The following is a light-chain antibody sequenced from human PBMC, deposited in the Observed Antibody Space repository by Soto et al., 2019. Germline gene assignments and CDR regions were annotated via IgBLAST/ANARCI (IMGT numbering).Light chain of an antibody. V-gene: IGLV3-21*04. J-gene: IGLJ1*01. CDR2: YAS. CDR3: QVWDSSSDHHV. CDR1: NIGSKS. Sequence: VLTQPPSVSVAPGKTARITCGGNNIGSKSVHWYQQKPGQAPVLVIYYASDRPSGIPERFSGSNSGNTATLTISRVEAGDEADYYCQVWDSSSDHHVFGTGTKLTVL.